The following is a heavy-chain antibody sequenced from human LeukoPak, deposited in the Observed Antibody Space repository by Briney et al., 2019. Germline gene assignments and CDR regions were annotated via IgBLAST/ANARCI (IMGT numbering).Heavy chain of an antibody. Sequence: ASVKVSCKASGYTFTSYGICWVRQAPGQGLEWMGWISAYNGNTNYAQKLQGRVTMTTDTSTSTAYMELRSLRSDDTAVYYCAREDHIHYCSSWSDNWGQGTLVTVSS. J-gene: IGHJ4*02. CDR3: AREDHIHYCSSWSDN. D-gene: IGHD6-13*01. CDR1: GYTFTSYG. V-gene: IGHV1-18*01. CDR2: ISAYNGNT.